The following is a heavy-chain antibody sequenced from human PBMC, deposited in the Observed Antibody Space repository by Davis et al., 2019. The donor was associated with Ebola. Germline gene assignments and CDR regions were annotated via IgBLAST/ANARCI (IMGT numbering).Heavy chain of an antibody. CDR3: ARDSSSWYYFDY. Sequence: MPSETLSLTCTVSGGSISSYYWSWIRQPPGKGLEWIGYIYYSGSTNYNPSLKSRVTISVDTSKNQFSLKLSSVTAADTAVYYCARDSSSWYYFDYWGQGTLVTVSS. CDR2: IYYSGST. V-gene: IGHV4-59*01. J-gene: IGHJ4*02. CDR1: GGSISSYY. D-gene: IGHD6-13*01.